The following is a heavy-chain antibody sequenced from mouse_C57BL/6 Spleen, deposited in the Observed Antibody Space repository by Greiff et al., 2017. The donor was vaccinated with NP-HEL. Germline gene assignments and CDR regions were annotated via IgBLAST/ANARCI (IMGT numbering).Heavy chain of an antibody. V-gene: IGHV1-59*01. J-gene: IGHJ4*01. CDR3: ARDDGYYEY. CDR2: IDPSDSYT. D-gene: IGHD2-3*01. CDR1: GYTFTSYW. Sequence: VQLQQPGAELVRPGTSVKLSCKASGYTFTSYWMHWVKQRPGQGLEWIGVIDPSDSYTNYNQKFKGKATLTVDTSSSTAYMQLSSLTSEDSAVYYCARDDGYYEYWGQGTSVTVSS.